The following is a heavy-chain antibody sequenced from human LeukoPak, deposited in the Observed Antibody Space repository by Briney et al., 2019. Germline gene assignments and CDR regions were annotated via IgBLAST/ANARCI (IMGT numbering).Heavy chain of an antibody. CDR2: IRYDGSNK. CDR1: GFTFSSYG. CDR3: AKFTFRPSWNYDSPAALGAASSDY. J-gene: IGHJ4*02. D-gene: IGHD1-7*01. Sequence: GGSLRLSCAASGFTFSSYGMHWVRQAPGKGLEWVAFIRYDGSNKYYADSVKGRFTISRDNSKNTLYLQMNSLRAEDTAVYYCAKFTFRPSWNYDSPAALGAASSDYWGQGTLVTVSS. V-gene: IGHV3-30*02.